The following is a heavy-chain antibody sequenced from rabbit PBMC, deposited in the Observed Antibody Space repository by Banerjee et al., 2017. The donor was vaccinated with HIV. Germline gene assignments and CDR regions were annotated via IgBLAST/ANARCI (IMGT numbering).Heavy chain of an antibody. CDR3: ARDRYSSGWNAVAYGMDL. J-gene: IGHJ6*01. CDR1: GFTISSSYW. CDR2: ISTGDGST. D-gene: IGHD4-1*01. Sequence: QQQLEESGGGLVKPGGSLTLSCKASGFTISSSYWMCWVRQAPGKGLEWIGCISTGDGSTYYASWVNGRFTISSHNAQNTLYLQLNSLTAADTATYFCARDRYSSGWNAVAYGMDLWGPGTLVTVS. V-gene: IGHV1S43*01.